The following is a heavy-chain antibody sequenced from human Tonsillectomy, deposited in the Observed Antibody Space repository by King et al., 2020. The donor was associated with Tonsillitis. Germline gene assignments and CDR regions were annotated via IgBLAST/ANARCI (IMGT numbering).Heavy chain of an antibody. CDR2: IYYSGST. Sequence: QLQESGPGLVKPSETLSLTCTVSGGSISSYYWSWIRQPPGKGLEWVGNIYYSGSTNYNPSLKSRVTISVDTSKNQFYLKLSFVTAADPAVYYCARGSGGSWYDNYNYGMDVWGQGTTVTVSS. D-gene: IGHD6-13*01. CDR1: GGSISSYY. J-gene: IGHJ6*02. CDR3: ARGSGGSWYDNYNYGMDV. V-gene: IGHV4-59*01.